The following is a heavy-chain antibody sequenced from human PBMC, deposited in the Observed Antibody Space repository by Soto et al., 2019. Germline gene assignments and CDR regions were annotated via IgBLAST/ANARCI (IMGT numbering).Heavy chain of an antibody. CDR1: GFTFGDYA. J-gene: IGHJ6*02. V-gene: IGHV3-49*03. CDR2: IRSKAYGGTT. Sequence: GGSLRLSCTGSGFTFGDYAVSWFRQAPGKGLERVGFIRSKAYGGTTEYAASVKDRFTISRDDSKSIAYLQMNSLKTEDTAVYYCTGSTRDPGWGQGTTVTVSS. CDR3: TGSTRDPG. D-gene: IGHD2-2*01.